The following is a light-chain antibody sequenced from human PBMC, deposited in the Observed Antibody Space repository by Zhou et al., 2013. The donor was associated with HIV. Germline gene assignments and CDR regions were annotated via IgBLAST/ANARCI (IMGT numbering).Light chain of an antibody. CDR1: QSVSSRY. CDR3: QQYASSPRT. CDR2: GAS. V-gene: IGKV3-20*01. J-gene: IGKJ1*01. Sequence: EVVLTQSPGTLSLSPGERATLSCRASQSVSSRYLAWYQQKPGQAPRLLIYGASSRAPGIPDRFSGSGSGTDFTLTISRLEPEDFAVYSCQQYASSPRTFGRRDQGGNQT.